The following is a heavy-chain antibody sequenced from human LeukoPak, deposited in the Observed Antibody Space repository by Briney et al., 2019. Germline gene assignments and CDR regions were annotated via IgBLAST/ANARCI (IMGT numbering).Heavy chain of an antibody. CDR1: GFPFTTSA. D-gene: IGHD1-26*01. J-gene: IGHJ3*02. CDR2: IVVGNGNT. V-gene: IGHV1-58*02. Sequence: SVKVSCKASGFPFTTSAIQWVRQARGQRLEWIGWIVVGNGNTNYAQKFQERVTITRDMSTSTAYMELSSLKSGDTAVYYCAADRGTGSYSGDIWGQGTMVTVSS. CDR3: AADRGTGSYSGDI.